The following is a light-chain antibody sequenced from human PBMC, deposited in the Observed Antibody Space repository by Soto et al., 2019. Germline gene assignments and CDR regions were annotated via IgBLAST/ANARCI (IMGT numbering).Light chain of an antibody. Sequence: QSVLTQPASVPGSPGQSITISCTGTSSDVGAYNYVSWYQQHPGKAPKLIIYGVSNRPSGVSNRFSGSKSGNTASLTISGLQAEDEAHYYCSSYTTASTYITLGGGTKLTVL. V-gene: IGLV2-14*01. CDR1: SSDVGAYNY. CDR2: GVS. CDR3: SSYTTASTYIT. J-gene: IGLJ2*01.